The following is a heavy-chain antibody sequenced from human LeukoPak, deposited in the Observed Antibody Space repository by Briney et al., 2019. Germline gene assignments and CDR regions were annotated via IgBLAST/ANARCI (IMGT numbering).Heavy chain of an antibody. CDR3: AREELRVSSGWYVSYYYGMDV. CDR1: GFTFSSYS. V-gene: IGHV3-21*01. Sequence: GGSLRLSCAASGFTFSSYSMNWVRQAPGKGLEWVSSISISSSYIYYADSVKGRFTISRDNAKNSLYLQMNSLRAEDTAVYYCAREELRVSSGWYVSYYYGMDVWGQGTTVTVSS. D-gene: IGHD6-19*01. CDR2: ISISSSYI. J-gene: IGHJ6*02.